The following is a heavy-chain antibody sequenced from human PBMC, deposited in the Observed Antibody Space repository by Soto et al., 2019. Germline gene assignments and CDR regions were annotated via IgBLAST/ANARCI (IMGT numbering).Heavy chain of an antibody. V-gene: IGHV4-34*01. CDR3: ARGYAAPRAAD. D-gene: IGHD2-15*01. J-gene: IGHJ4*02. CDR2: INHSGSA. CDR1: VGSFSGYY. Sequence: SETLSLTCTVYVGSFSGYYCSFIRQPPGKGLEWIGEINHSGSASYNPSLKSRVTISVDTSKNQLSLKLSSVTAADTAVYYCARGYAAPRAADWGQGTMVTVSS.